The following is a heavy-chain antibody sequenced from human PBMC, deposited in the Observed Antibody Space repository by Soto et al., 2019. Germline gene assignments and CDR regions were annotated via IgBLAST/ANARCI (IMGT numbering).Heavy chain of an antibody. D-gene: IGHD6-19*01. J-gene: IGHJ5*02. CDR2: IYYSGST. CDR1: GGSISSSSYY. V-gene: IGHV4-39*01. CDR3: APGGIAVGGFDP. Sequence: QLQLQESGPGLVKPSETLSLTCTVSGGSISSSSYYWGWIRQPPGKGLEWIGSIYYSGSTYYNPSLKSRVTISVDTSKNQFSLKLSSVTAADTAVYYCAPGGIAVGGFDPWGQGTLVTVSS.